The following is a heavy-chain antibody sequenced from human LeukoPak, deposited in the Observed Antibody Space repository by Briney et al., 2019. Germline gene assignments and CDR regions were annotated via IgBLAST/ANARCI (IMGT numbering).Heavy chain of an antibody. J-gene: IGHJ3*02. Sequence: SETLSLTCTVSGGSIGSYYWSWIRQPAGKGLEWIGRIYTSGSTNYNPSLKSRVTMSVDTSKNQFSLKLSSVTAADTAVYYCARDPDAVAGTNAFDIWGQGTMVTVSS. CDR3: ARDPDAVAGTNAFDI. V-gene: IGHV4-4*07. D-gene: IGHD6-19*01. CDR1: GGSIGSYY. CDR2: IYTSGST.